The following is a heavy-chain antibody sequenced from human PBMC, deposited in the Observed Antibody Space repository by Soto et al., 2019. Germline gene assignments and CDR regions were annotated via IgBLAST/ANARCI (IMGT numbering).Heavy chain of an antibody. D-gene: IGHD3-3*01. CDR2: INHSGST. CDR1: GGSFSGYY. V-gene: IGHV4-34*01. CDR3: ARGDSYYDFWSGYYRALHYFDY. J-gene: IGHJ4*02. Sequence: DTLSLTCAVYGGSFSGYYWSWIRQPPGKGLEWIGEINHSGSTNYNPSLKSRATISVDTSKNQFSLKLSSVTAADTAVYYCARGDSYYDFWSGYYRALHYFDYWGQGTLVTVSS.